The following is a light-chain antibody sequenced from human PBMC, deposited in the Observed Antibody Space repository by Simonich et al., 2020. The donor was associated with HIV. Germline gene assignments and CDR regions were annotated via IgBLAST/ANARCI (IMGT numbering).Light chain of an antibody. J-gene: IGLJ2*01. CDR1: ALPNQY. Sequence: SYELTQPPSVSVSPGQTARITCSGNALPNQYAYWYQQKPGQAPVLVIYKDSERPSGIPDRFSGSSSGTTVTLTISGVQAEDEADYYCQSADSSGTYVVFGGGTKLTVL. V-gene: IGLV3-25*03. CDR3: QSADSSGTYVV. CDR2: KDS.